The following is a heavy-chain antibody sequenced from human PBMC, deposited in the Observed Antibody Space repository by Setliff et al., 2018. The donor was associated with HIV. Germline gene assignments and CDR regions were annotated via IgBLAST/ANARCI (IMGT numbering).Heavy chain of an antibody. V-gene: IGHV4-30-4*08. CDR2: IYYSGST. CDR3: ARGASSWFGELNYFDY. J-gene: IGHJ4*02. CDR1: GGSISSGDYY. D-gene: IGHD3-10*01. Sequence: LSLTCTVSGGSISSGDYYWSWIRQPPGKGLEWIGYIYYSGSTYYNPSLKSRVTISVDTSKNQFSLKLSSVTAADTAVYYCARGASSWFGELNYFDYWGQGTLVTVSS.